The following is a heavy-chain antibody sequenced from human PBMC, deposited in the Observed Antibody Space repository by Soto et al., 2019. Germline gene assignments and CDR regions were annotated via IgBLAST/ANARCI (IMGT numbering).Heavy chain of an antibody. CDR3: ATTVADTSFDY. Sequence: PGESLKISCKVSGYSLISHWIGWVRQMPGKGLEWMGSIYPGDSDTRYSPSFQGQVTISVDKSNSTAYLQWSSLKASDTAMYYCATTVADTSFDYWGQGTLVTVS. V-gene: IGHV5-51*01. D-gene: IGHD6-19*01. J-gene: IGHJ4*02. CDR1: GYSLISHW. CDR2: IYPGDSDT.